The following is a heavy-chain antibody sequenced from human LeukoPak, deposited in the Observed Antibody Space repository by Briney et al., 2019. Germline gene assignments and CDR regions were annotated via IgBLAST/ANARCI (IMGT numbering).Heavy chain of an antibody. D-gene: IGHD1-1*01. J-gene: IGHJ4*02. CDR2: IYYSGST. Sequence: SETLSLTCTVSGGSISSSSYYWGWIRQPPGKGLEWIGSIYYSGSTNYSPSLKSRLTMSVDKSKNQFSLKLSSVTAADTAVYYCATEADYWGQGILVTVSS. CDR1: GGSISSSSYY. V-gene: IGHV4-39*07. CDR3: ATEADY.